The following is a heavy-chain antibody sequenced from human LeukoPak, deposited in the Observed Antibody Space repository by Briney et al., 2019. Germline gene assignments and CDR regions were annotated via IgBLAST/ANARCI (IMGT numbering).Heavy chain of an antibody. D-gene: IGHD2-21*02. Sequence: GGSLRLSCAASGFTFTSYWMTWVRQAPGKGLEWVANTKHDGSERYYVDSVKGRFTISRDSVKNSLVLQMDSLRAEDTAVYYCARGGLYGDYYFDYWGQGTLVTVTS. J-gene: IGHJ4*02. CDR3: ARGGLYGDYYFDY. CDR2: TKHDGSER. CDR1: GFTFTSYW. V-gene: IGHV3-7*04.